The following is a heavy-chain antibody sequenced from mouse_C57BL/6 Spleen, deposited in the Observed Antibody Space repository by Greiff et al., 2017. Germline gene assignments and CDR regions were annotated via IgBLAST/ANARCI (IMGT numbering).Heavy chain of an antibody. CDR3: ARHRDDYDWFAY. Sequence: EVQVVESGGDLVKPGGSLKLSCAASGFTFSSYGMSWVRQTPDKRLEWVATISSGGSYTYYPDSVKGRFTISRDNAKNTLYLQMSSLKSEDTAMYYCARHRDDYDWFAYWGQGTLVTVSA. D-gene: IGHD2-4*01. CDR1: GFTFSSYG. CDR2: ISSGGSYT. V-gene: IGHV5-6*01. J-gene: IGHJ3*01.